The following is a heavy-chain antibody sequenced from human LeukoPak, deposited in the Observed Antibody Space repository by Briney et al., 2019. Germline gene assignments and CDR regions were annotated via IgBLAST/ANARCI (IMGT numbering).Heavy chain of an antibody. J-gene: IGHJ5*02. CDR3: ARDSLSGGSGIRWFDP. CDR1: GFTFSSYS. V-gene: IGHV3-48*04. D-gene: IGHD3-10*01. Sequence: GGSLRLSCAASGFTFSSYSMNWVRQAPGKGLEWVSYISSSSSTIYYADSVKGRFTISRDNAKNSLYLQMNSLRAEDTAVYYCARDSLSGGSGIRWFDPWGQGTLVTVSS. CDR2: ISSSSSTI.